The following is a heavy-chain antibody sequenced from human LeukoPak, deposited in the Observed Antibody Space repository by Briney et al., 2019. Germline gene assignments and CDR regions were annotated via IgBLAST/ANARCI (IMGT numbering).Heavy chain of an antibody. CDR3: ARPSGALTGGGWSFDY. Sequence: GESLKISSKGFGYSFTSYWIGWVRQMPGKGLEWMGIIYPGDSDTRYSPSFQGQVTISADKSISTAYLQWSSLKASDTAMYYCARPSGALTGGGWSFDYWGQGTLVTVSS. J-gene: IGHJ4*02. V-gene: IGHV5-51*01. CDR2: IYPGDSDT. D-gene: IGHD7-27*01. CDR1: GYSFTSYW.